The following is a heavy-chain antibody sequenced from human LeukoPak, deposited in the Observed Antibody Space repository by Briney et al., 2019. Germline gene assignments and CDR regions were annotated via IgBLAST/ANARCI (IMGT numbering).Heavy chain of an antibody. D-gene: IGHD3-9*01. J-gene: IGHJ4*02. V-gene: IGHV4-59*08. CDR3: ARRADYFSTTGYDKFDY. Sequence: SQTLSLTCTVSGGSITGYYWSWIRQPPGKGLEWIGYLYYSGGTDYNRSLKSRVTMSVDTSKNQFSLKLRFVTAADTAVYYCARRADYFSTTGYDKFDYWGQGCLVTVSS. CDR1: GGSITGYY. CDR2: LYYSGGT.